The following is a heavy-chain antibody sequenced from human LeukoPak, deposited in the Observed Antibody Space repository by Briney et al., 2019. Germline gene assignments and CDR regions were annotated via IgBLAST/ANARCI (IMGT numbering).Heavy chain of an antibody. V-gene: IGHV4-30-2*01. CDR3: ARVLGIRFDY. D-gene: IGHD7-27*01. CDR1: GGSISSGGYY. Sequence: SETLSLNCTVSGGSISSGGYYRSWIRQPPGKGLEWIGYIYHSGSTYYNPSLKSRVTISVDRSKNQFSLKLSSVTAADTAVYYCARVLGIRFDYWGQGTLVTVSS. CDR2: IYHSGST. J-gene: IGHJ4*02.